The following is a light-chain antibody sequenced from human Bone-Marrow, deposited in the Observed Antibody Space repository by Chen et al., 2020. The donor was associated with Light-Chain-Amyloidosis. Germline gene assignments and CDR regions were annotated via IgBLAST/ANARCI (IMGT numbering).Light chain of an antibody. V-gene: IGKV4-1*01. J-gene: IGKJ1*01. Sequence: DIVMTQSPDSLAVSLGERATINCKSSQSVLSSSKNRNFLIWYRQKPGQPPKLLIYWASTRESGVPERFSGSGSGTDFTLTISSLQAEDVAVYYCQQYHSIPWTFGQGTKVEIK. CDR1: QSVLSSSKNRNF. CDR3: QQYHSIPWT. CDR2: WAS.